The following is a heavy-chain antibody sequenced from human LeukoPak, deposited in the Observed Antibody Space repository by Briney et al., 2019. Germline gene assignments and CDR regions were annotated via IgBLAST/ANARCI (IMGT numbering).Heavy chain of an antibody. J-gene: IGHJ4*02. CDR1: GYTFTSYG. CDR2: INPNSGGT. Sequence: GASVKVSCKASGYTFTSYGISWVRQAPGQGLEWMGWINPNSGGTNYAQKFQGRVTMTRDTSISTAYMELSRLRSDDTAVYYCARVTYRETGIDYWGQGTLVTVSS. V-gene: IGHV1-2*02. D-gene: IGHD1-14*01. CDR3: ARVTYRETGIDY.